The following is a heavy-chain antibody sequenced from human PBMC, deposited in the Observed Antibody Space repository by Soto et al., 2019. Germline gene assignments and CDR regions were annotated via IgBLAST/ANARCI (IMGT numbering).Heavy chain of an antibody. V-gene: IGHV1-18*01. J-gene: IGHJ4*02. D-gene: IGHD3-10*01. Sequence: QVHLVQSGAEVKKPGASVKVSCKGSGYGFTTYGITWVRQAPGQGLEWMAWISAHNGNTKYAQKLQGRVTVNRDTSTRTAYMELRSLRPDDTPVYYCARGRYGAYWGQGALVTVSS. CDR3: ARGRYGAY. CDR1: GYGFTTYG. CDR2: ISAHNGNT.